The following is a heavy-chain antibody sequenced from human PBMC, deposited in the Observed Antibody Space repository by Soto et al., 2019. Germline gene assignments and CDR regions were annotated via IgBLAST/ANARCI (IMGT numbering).Heavy chain of an antibody. CDR2: IYYSGSA. J-gene: IGHJ4*02. CDR3: GRAIAATITYFDY. CDR1: GGSISSYY. Sequence: PSETLSLTCTVSGGSISSYYWSWIRQPPGKGLEWIGYIYYSGSATYNPSLKSRVTITVDTSKNRFSLKRRCVTTAATAAYYCGRAIAATITYFDYWGQGTRVTVSS. D-gene: IGHD5-12*01. V-gene: IGHV4-59*01.